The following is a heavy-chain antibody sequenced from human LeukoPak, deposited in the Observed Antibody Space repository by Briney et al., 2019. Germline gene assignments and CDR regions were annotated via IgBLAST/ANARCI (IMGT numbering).Heavy chain of an antibody. CDR2: INPNSGDT. CDR3: ARAGRIAAAGTISRGDY. J-gene: IGHJ4*02. CDR1: GYTFTGYY. V-gene: IGHV1-2*02. Sequence: ASVKVSCKPSGYTFTGYYMHWVRQAPGQGLEWMGWINPNSGDTNYPQKFQGRVTMARDTSISTAYMELSRLRSDDTAVYYCARAGRIAAAGTISRGDYWGQGTLVTVSS. D-gene: IGHD6-13*01.